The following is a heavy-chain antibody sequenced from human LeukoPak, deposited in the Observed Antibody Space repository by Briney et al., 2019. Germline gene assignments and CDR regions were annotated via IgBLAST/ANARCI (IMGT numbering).Heavy chain of an antibody. D-gene: IGHD2-2*02. J-gene: IGHJ4*02. Sequence: ASVKVSCKASGYTFTSYGISWVRQAPGQGLEWMGWISAYNGNTNYAQKLQGRVTMTTDTSTSTAYMELRSMRSDDTAVYYCARGGVVPAAISGMEYAYWGQGTLVTVSS. CDR2: ISAYNGNT. CDR3: ARGGVVPAAISGMEYAY. V-gene: IGHV1-18*01. CDR1: GYTFTSYG.